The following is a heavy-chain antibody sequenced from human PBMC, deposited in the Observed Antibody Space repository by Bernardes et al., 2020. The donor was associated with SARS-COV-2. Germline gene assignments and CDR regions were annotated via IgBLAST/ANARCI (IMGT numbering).Heavy chain of an antibody. V-gene: IGHV4-39*01. Sequence: SETLSLTCTVSGGSISSSSYYWGWIRQPPGKGLEWIGSIYYSGSTYYNPSLKSRVTISVDTSKNQFSLKLSSVTAADTAVYYCARQPTGIAAAWFDPWGQGTLVTVSS. CDR3: ARQPTGIAAAWFDP. J-gene: IGHJ5*02. CDR1: GGSISSSSYY. CDR2: IYYSGST. D-gene: IGHD6-13*01.